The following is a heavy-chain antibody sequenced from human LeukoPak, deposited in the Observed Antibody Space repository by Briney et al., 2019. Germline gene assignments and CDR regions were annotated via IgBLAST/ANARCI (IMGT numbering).Heavy chain of an antibody. CDR3: ARDLVGAEGGY. CDR2: IWYDGSNK. V-gene: IGHV3-33*01. Sequence: GGSLRLSCGASGFTFSSYGMHWVRQAPGKGLEWVAVIWYDGSNKYYADSVKGRFTISRDNSKNTLYLQMNSLRAEDTAVYYCARDLVGAEGGYWGQGTLVTVSS. CDR1: GFTFSSYG. D-gene: IGHD1-26*01. J-gene: IGHJ4*02.